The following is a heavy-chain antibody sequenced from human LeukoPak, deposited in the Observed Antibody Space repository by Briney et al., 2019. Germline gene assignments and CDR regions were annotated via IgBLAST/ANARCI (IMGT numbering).Heavy chain of an antibody. J-gene: IGHJ2*01. V-gene: IGHV1-46*01. CDR3: ARGASSIAALNPFWYFDL. CDR1: GYTFTSYY. CDR2: INPSSGTT. Sequence: GASVKVSCKASGYTFTSYYMHWVRQAPGQGLEWMGIINPSSGTTGYAQKFQGRVTMTRDTSTNTVYMELSSLRSEDTAVYYCARGASSIAALNPFWYFDLWGRGTLVTVSS. D-gene: IGHD6-6*01.